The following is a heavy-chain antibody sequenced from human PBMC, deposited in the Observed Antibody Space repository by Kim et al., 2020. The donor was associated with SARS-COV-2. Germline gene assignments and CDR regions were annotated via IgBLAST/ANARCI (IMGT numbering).Heavy chain of an antibody. CDR2: ISAYNGNT. V-gene: IGHV1-18*04. Sequence: ASVKVSCKASGYTFTSYGISWVRQAPGQGLEWMGWISAYNGNTNYAQKLQGRVTMTTDTSTSTAYMELRSLRSDDTAVYYCAREGIKQWLARVDYDYYGMDVWGQGTTVTVSS. CDR1: GYTFTSYG. J-gene: IGHJ6*02. CDR3: AREGIKQWLARVDYDYYGMDV. D-gene: IGHD6-19*01.